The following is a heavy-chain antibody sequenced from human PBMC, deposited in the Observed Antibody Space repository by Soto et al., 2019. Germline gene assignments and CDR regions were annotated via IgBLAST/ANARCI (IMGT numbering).Heavy chain of an antibody. CDR3: AREEDGGNLGYFDY. D-gene: IGHD2-21*02. CDR1: GGTFSSYA. J-gene: IGHJ4*02. V-gene: IGHV1-69*13. CDR2: IIPIFGTA. Sequence: GASVKVSCKASGGTFSSYAISWVRQAPGQGLEWMGGIIPIFGTANYAQKFQGRVTITADESTSTAYMELSSLRSEGTAVYYCAREEDGGNLGYFDYWGQGTLVTVSS.